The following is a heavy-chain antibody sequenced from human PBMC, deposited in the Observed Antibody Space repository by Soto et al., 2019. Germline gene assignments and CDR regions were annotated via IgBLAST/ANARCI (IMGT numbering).Heavy chain of an antibody. CDR2: IYYSGST. V-gene: IGHV4-31*03. CDR1: GGSISSGGYY. CDR3: ARDPAESGYDYLPAV. Sequence: SETLSLTCTVSGGSISSGGYYWSWIRQHPGKGLEWIGYIYYSGSTYYNPSLKSRVTISVDTSKNQFSLKLSSVTAADTAVYYCARDPAESGYDYLPAVWGQGTLVTVSS. J-gene: IGHJ4*02. D-gene: IGHD5-12*01.